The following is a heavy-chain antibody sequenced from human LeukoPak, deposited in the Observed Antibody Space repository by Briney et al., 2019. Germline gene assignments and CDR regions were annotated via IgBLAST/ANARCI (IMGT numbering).Heavy chain of an antibody. D-gene: IGHD4-11*01. CDR1: GDSISSSNCY. J-gene: IGHJ6*03. Sequence: PSETLSLTCTVSGDSISSSNCYWGWIRQPPGKGLEWIGSIYFSGGTYYNASLKSRVTISVDTSKNQFSLKLSSVTAADTAVYYCARVGRSNTYYYYYYMDVWGKGTTVTVSS. CDR2: IYFSGGT. CDR3: ARVGRSNTYYYYYYMDV. V-gene: IGHV4-39*01.